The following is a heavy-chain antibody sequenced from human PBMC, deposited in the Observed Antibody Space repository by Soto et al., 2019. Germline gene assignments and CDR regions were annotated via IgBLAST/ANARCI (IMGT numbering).Heavy chain of an antibody. CDR3: XRDTSYDFWRGYVGFDP. J-gene: IGHJ5*02. D-gene: IGHD3-3*01. CDR2: IYYSGST. Sequence: TSETLSLTCTVSGGSVSSGSHYWSWIRQPPGKGLEWIGNIYYSGSTKYNPSLKSRVTISVDRSRNHFSLNLRSVTTADTALYYCXRDTSYDFWRGYVGFDPWGQGTLVTVSS. CDR1: GGSVSSGSHY. V-gene: IGHV4-61*03.